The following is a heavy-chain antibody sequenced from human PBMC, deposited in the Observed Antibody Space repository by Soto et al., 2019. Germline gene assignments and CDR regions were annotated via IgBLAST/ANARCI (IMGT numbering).Heavy chain of an antibody. J-gene: IGHJ4*02. CDR3: ARDGQLVINYFDY. D-gene: IGHD6-13*01. Sequence: RRLSCAASGFTFSSYWMSWVRQAPGKGLEWVANIKQDGSEKYYVDSVKGRFTISRDNAKNSLYLQMNSLRAEDTAVYYCARDGQLVINYFDYWGQGTLVTVSS. V-gene: IGHV3-7*01. CDR2: IKQDGSEK. CDR1: GFTFSSYW.